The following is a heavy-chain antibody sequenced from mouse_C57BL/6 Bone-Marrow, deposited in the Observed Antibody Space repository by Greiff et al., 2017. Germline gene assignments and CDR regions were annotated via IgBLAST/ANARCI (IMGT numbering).Heavy chain of an antibody. CDR2: ISDGGSYT. V-gene: IGHV5-4*03. CDR1: GFTFSSYA. D-gene: IGHD1-1*01. J-gene: IGHJ2*01. CDR3: ARGYYYGSPYYFDY. Sequence: EVKVVESGGGLVKPGGSLKLSCAASGFTFSSYAMSWVRQTPEKRLEWVATISDGGSYTYYPDNVKGRFTISRDNAKNNLYLQMSHLKSEDTAMYYCARGYYYGSPYYFDYWGQGTTLTVSS.